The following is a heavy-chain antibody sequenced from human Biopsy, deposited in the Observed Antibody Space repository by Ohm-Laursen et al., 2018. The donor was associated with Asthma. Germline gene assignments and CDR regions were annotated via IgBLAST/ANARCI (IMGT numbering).Heavy chain of an antibody. CDR3: ARCQVGYSSGWSLLLKKIYYSGMDV. J-gene: IGHJ6*02. D-gene: IGHD6-19*01. V-gene: IGHV1-69*01. Sequence: SSVKVSCKPPGGTFSNFAISWVRQAPGQGLEWLGGIMTVFGTTNYAQKFQGRVTITADESTSTACMEVTSLRSEDTAIYYCARCQVGYSSGWSLLLKKIYYSGMDVWGQGTAVTASS. CDR2: IMTVFGTT. CDR1: GGTFSNFA.